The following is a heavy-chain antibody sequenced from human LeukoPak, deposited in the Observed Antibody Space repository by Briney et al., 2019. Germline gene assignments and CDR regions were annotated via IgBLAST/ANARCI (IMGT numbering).Heavy chain of an antibody. CDR1: GFTFSPYA. D-gene: IGHD4-23*01. J-gene: IGHJ2*01. Sequence: PGGSLRLSCAASGFTFSPYALTWVRQVPVKGLEWVSAITTSGDNTYYADSVKGRFTISRDISKNTLYLHMNSLRAEDTAVYYCARTRNSVDWYFDLWGRGTLVTVSS. CDR2: ITTSGDNT. V-gene: IGHV3-23*01. CDR3: ARTRNSVDWYFDL.